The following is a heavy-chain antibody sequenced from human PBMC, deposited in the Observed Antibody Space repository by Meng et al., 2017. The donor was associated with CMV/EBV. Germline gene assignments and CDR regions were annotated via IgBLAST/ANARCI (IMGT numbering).Heavy chain of an antibody. CDR2: IIPIFGTA. CDR3: AIAASTLFVEYYGVDV. J-gene: IGHJ6*02. V-gene: IGHV1-69*05. D-gene: IGHD3-16*01. CDR1: GGTFSSYS. Sequence: SVKVSCKASGGTFSSYSISWVRQAPGQGLEWMGGIIPIFGTANYAQKFQGRVTITTDESTSTAYMELSSLRSEDTAVYYCAIAASTLFVEYYGVDVWGQGTMVTVSS.